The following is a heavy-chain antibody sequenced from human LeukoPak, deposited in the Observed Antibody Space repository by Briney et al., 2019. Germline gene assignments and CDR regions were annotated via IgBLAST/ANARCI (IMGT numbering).Heavy chain of an antibody. CDR2: IYSGGST. D-gene: IGHD6-13*01. CDR1: GFTVSNNF. J-gene: IGHJ6*02. V-gene: IGHV3-53*01. CDR3: AREAQGDSSSWSSGMDV. Sequence: GGSLRLSCAASGFTVSNNFMNWVRQAPGKGLEWVSLIYSGGSTYYADSVKGRFTISRDNAKNTLYLQMNSLRAEDTAMYYCAREAQGDSSSWSSGMDVWGQGTTVTVSS.